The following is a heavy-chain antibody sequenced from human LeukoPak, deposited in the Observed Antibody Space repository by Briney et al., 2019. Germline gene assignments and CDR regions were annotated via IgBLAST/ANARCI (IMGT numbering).Heavy chain of an antibody. CDR3: AKLGYGDFPGAFDI. CDR1: GFTFSDYY. CDR2: ISSSGSTI. V-gene: IGHV3-11*01. D-gene: IGHD4-17*01. J-gene: IGHJ3*02. Sequence: GGSLRLSCAASGFTFSDYYMSWIRQAPGKGLEWVSYISSSGSTIYYADSVKGRFTISRDNAKNTLYLQMNSLRAEDTAVYYCAKLGYGDFPGAFDIWGQGTMVTVSS.